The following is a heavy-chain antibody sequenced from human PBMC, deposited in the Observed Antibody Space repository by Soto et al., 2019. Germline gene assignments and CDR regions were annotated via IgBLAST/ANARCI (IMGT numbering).Heavy chain of an antibody. V-gene: IGHV3-23*01. CDR2: ISGSGGST. J-gene: IGHJ4*02. Sequence: GGSLRLSCAASGFTFSSYAMSWVRQAPGKGLEWVSAISGSGGSTYYADSVKGRFTISRDNSKNTLYLQMNSLRAEDTAVYYCAKGRARGDFWSGLTIYFDYWGQGTLVTVSS. CDR3: AKGRARGDFWSGLTIYFDY. D-gene: IGHD3-3*01. CDR1: GFTFSSYA.